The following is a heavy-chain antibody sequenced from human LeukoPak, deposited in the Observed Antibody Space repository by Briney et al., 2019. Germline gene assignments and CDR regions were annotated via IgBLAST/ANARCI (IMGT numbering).Heavy chain of an antibody. Sequence: GGSLRLSCAASGFTFSSYAMSWVRQAPGKGLEWVSAISGSGGSTYYADSVKGRFTISRDNSKNTLYLQMNSLRAEDTAVYYCAKDLGIVVVPAAMLDYWGQGTLVTVSS. J-gene: IGHJ4*02. CDR2: ISGSGGST. CDR1: GFTFSSYA. CDR3: AKDLGIVVVPAAMLDY. V-gene: IGHV3-23*01. D-gene: IGHD2-2*01.